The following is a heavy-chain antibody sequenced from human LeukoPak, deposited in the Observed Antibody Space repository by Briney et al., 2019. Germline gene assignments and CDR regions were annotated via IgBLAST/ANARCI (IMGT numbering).Heavy chain of an antibody. CDR1: GVTVNYNF. V-gene: IGHV3-66*02. J-gene: IGHJ4*02. CDR3: ARDQLAYSGYDTLFDY. D-gene: IGHD5-12*01. CDR2: IYSDSSA. Sequence: GGSLRLSCAASGVTVNYNFMSWVRQAPGKGLEWVSVIYSDSSADYADSVKGRFTISRDNSKNTLSLQMNSLRTEDTAIYYCARDQLAYSGYDTLFDYWGPGTLVTVSP.